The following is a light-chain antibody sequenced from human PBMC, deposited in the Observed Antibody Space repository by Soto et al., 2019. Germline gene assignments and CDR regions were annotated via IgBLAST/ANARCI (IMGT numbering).Light chain of an antibody. V-gene: IGLV3-1*01. CDR3: QAWDSSTACV. Sequence: SYELTQSPSVSVSPGQTASITCSGDKLGNKYACWYQQKPGQSPVLVIYQDSKRPSGIPERFSGSNSGNTATLTISGTQAMDEADYYCQAWDSSTACVFGGWTKLTVL. CDR1: KLGNKY. J-gene: IGLJ2*01. CDR2: QDS.